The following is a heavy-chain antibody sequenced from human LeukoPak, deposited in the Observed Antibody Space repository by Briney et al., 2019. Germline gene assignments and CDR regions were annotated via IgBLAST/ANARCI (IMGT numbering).Heavy chain of an antibody. CDR2: IYYGGST. Sequence: KPSETLSLTYSVSGGSMSSYYWSWIRLPPGKGLEWIGYIYYGGSTNYNPSLKSRVTISVDTSKNQFSLKLSSVTAADSAFYYCARSGGMFYFDFWGQGTLVTVSS. CDR1: GGSMSSYY. CDR3: ARSGGMFYFDF. V-gene: IGHV4-59*01. D-gene: IGHD4-23*01. J-gene: IGHJ4*02.